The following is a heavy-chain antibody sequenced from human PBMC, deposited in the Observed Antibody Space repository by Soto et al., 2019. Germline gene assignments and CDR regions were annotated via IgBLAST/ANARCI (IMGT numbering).Heavy chain of an antibody. CDR2: ISSSSSYI. J-gene: IGHJ6*02. V-gene: IGHV3-21*01. CDR1: GFTFSSYS. CDR3: ARVGHGESPGDYYYGMDV. D-gene: IGHD4-17*01. Sequence: EVQLVESGGGLVKPGGSLRLSCAASGFTFSSYSMNWVRQAPGKGLEWVSSISSSSSYIYYADSVKGRFTISRDNAKNSLYLQMNSLRAEDTAVYYCARVGHGESPGDYYYGMDVWGQGTTVTVSS.